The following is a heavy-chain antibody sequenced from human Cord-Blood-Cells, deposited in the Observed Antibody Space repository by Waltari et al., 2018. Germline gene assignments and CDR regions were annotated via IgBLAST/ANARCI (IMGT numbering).Heavy chain of an antibody. CDR3: ARAYSGSYYYYYMDV. J-gene: IGHJ6*03. CDR1: GGSISSYY. V-gene: IGHV4-4*07. CDR2: IYTSGST. D-gene: IGHD1-26*01. Sequence: QVQLQESGPGLVKPSETLSLTCTVSGGSISSYYSSWIRPPAGKGLEWIGRIYTSGSTNYNPSLKSRVTMSVDTPKNQFSLKLSSVTAADTAVYYCARAYSGSYYYYYMDVWGKGTTVTVSS.